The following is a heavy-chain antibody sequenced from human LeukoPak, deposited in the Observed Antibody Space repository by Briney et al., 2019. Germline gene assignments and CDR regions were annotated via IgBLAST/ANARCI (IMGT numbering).Heavy chain of an antibody. CDR3: ERRKNYYDSSVFDN. CDR2: IYWDDDR. J-gene: IGHJ4*02. Sequence: SGPTLVHHLHTLSLTSTLSGFACNTRGVGVGWIRQPPGRALEWLALIYWDDDRRYSPSLKSRLTITKGTSKNQVVLTMTNLDTAVTDTDSSERRKNYYDSSVFDNWGQGTLVTVSS. V-gene: IGHV2-5*02. D-gene: IGHD3-22*01. CDR1: GFACNTRGVG.